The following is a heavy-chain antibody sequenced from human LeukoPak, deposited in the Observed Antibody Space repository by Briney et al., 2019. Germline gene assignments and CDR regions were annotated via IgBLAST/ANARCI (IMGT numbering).Heavy chain of an antibody. CDR3: AKGWSGYYFDN. D-gene: IGHD3-10*02. Sequence: GGSLRLSCAASGFTFDDYGMSWVRQAPGKGLEWVSGINWNGGSTGYADSVKGRFTISRDNAKNSLYLQMNSLRAEDTAVYYCAKGWSGYYFDNWGQGTLVTVSS. CDR2: INWNGGST. J-gene: IGHJ4*02. V-gene: IGHV3-20*04. CDR1: GFTFDDYG.